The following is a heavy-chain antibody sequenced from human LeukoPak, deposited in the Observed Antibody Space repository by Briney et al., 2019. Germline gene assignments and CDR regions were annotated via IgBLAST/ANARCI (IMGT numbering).Heavy chain of an antibody. CDR2: ISRNSGYK. V-gene: IGHV3-21*01. D-gene: IGHD6-13*01. CDR3: ARVPRVGSSSRLVHYFYYYVDV. CDR1: SFPLGTFN. Sequence: KPGKSLRLSCSASSFPLGTFNMNWARQTPGKGLEWVSSISRNSGYKNYADSVEGRFTISRDNTNNSLYLEMNSLRAEDSAIYYCARVPRVGSSSRLVHYFYYYVDVWGKGTTVIVSS. J-gene: IGHJ6*03.